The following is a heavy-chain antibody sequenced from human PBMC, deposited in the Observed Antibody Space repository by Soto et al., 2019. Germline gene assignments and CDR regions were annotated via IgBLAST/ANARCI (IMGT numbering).Heavy chain of an antibody. CDR3: ARSGITGTIRTSWFDP. CDR1: GYSFTSYW. J-gene: IGHJ5*02. V-gene: IGHV5-51*01. Sequence: LGESLKISCKGSGYSFTSYWIGWVRQMPGKDLEWMGIIYPGDSDTRYSPSFQGQVTISADKSISTAYLKWSSLKASDTAMYYCARSGITGTIRTSWFDPWGQGTLVTVSS. D-gene: IGHD1-7*01. CDR2: IYPGDSDT.